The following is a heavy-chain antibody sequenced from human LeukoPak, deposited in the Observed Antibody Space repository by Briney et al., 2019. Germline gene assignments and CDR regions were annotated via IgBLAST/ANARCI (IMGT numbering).Heavy chain of an antibody. J-gene: IGHJ3*02. CDR1: GGSISSAGYY. D-gene: IGHD3-22*01. Sequence: SQTLSLTCTVSGGSISSAGYYWSWIRQHPGKGLEWIGYVYYSGSTNYNPSLKSRVTISVDTSKNQFSLKLSSVTAADTAVYYCARAQKASYYYDSSGYDAFDTWGQGTMVTVSS. CDR2: VYYSGST. V-gene: IGHV4-61*08. CDR3: ARAQKASYYYDSSGYDAFDT.